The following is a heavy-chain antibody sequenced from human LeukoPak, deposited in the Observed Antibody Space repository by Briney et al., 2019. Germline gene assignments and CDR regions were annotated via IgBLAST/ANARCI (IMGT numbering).Heavy chain of an antibody. CDR3: ARDPSRPYSSSWLDY. Sequence: PGGSLRLSCAASGFTFSNYAMHWVRQAPGKGLEWVAVISYDGSNKYYADSVKGRFTISRGNSKNTLYLQMNSLRAEDTAVYYCARDPSRPYSSSWLDYWGQGTLVTVSS. D-gene: IGHD6-13*01. V-gene: IGHV3-30*04. CDR1: GFTFSNYA. CDR2: ISYDGSNK. J-gene: IGHJ4*02.